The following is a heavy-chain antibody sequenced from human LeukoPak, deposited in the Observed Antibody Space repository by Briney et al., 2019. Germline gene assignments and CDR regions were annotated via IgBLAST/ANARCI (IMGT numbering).Heavy chain of an antibody. CDR1: GYTFTSYD. J-gene: IGHJ4*02. D-gene: IGHD5-18*01. CDR2: ISAYNGNT. CDR3: AGGEGYSYGEFDY. Sequence: ASVKVSCKASGYTFTSYDISWVRQATGQGLEWMGWISAYNGNTNYAQKFQGRVTMTRDTSTSTVYMELGSLRSEDTAVYYWAGGEGYSYGEFDYWGQGTLVTVSS. V-gene: IGHV1-18*01.